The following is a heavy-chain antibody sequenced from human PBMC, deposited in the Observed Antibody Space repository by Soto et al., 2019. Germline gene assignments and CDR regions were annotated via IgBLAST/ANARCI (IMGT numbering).Heavy chain of an antibody. D-gene: IGHD2-15*01. V-gene: IGHV3-33*01. CDR1: GFTFSSYG. J-gene: IGHJ3*02. CDR2: IWYDGSNK. CDR3: AIDLIPRYCSGGSCLFGYDAFDI. Sequence: PGGSLRLSCAASGFTFSSYGMHWVRQAPGKGLEWVAVIWYDGSNKYYADSVKGRFTISRDNSKNTLYLQMNSLRAEDTAVYYCAIDLIPRYCSGGSCLFGYDAFDIWGQGTMVTVSS.